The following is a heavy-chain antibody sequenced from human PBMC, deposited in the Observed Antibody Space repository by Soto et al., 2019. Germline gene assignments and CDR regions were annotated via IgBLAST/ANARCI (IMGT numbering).Heavy chain of an antibody. Sequence: GGSLRLSCTASGFTFGDYAMSWFRQAPGKGLEWVGLIRSRAYSGTTEYAASVKGRFTISRDDSKNIVYLQMNSLKAEDTAVYYCARHLHYYDSSGYFAYWGQGQWSPSPQ. J-gene: IGHJ4*02. V-gene: IGHV3-49*03. D-gene: IGHD3-22*01. CDR1: GFTFGDYA. CDR3: ARHLHYYDSSGYFAY. CDR2: IRSRAYSGTT.